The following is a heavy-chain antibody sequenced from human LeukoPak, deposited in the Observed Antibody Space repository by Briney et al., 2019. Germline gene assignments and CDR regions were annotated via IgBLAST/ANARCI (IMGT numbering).Heavy chain of an antibody. CDR2: IVYGSGNT. Sequence: TSVKVSCKASGFTFTSSAMQWVRQARGQRLEWIGWIVYGSGNTNYAQKFQERVTITRDMSTSTAYMELSSLRSEDTAVYYCAAGTPNIVAHSAFDIWGQGTMVTVSS. CDR1: GFTFTSSA. CDR3: AAGTPNIVAHSAFDI. D-gene: IGHD5-12*01. V-gene: IGHV1-58*02. J-gene: IGHJ3*02.